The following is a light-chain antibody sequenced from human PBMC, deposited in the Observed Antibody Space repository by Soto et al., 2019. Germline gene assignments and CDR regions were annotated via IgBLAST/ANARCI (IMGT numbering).Light chain of an antibody. J-gene: IGKJ1*01. CDR2: GAS. CDR1: QSVSSSY. Sequence: EIVLTQSPGTLSLSPGERATLSCRASQSVSSSYLAWYQQKPGQPPRLLNSGASSSATGIPDRFSGSGSGTDFTLTISRLEPEDFAVYYCHQYGSSRTFGQGTKVEIK. CDR3: HQYGSSRT. V-gene: IGKV3-20*01.